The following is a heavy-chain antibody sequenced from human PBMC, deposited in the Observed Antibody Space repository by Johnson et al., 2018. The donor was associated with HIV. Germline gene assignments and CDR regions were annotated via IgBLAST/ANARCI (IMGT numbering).Heavy chain of an antibody. D-gene: IGHD1-26*01. Sequence: QVQLVESGGGVVQPGRSLRLSCAASGFTLSSYAMHWVRQAPGKGLEWVAVISYDGSNKYYADSVKGRFTISRDNSKNTLYLQMNSLRAEDTAVYYCARDAQEWELWGDNVRGLLGLRWAMWG. CDR2: ISYDGSNK. CDR3: ARDAQEWELWGDNVRGLLGLRWAM. V-gene: IGHV3-30-3*01. CDR1: GFTLSSYA. J-gene: IGHJ1*01.